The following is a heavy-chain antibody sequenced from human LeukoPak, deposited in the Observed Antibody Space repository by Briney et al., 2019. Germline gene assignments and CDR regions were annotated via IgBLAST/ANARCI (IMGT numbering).Heavy chain of an antibody. Sequence: GGSLRLSCAASGFTFSSYSMNWVRQAPGKGLEWVSSISSSSSYIYYADSVKGRFTISRDNAKNSLYLQMNSLRAGDTAVYYCARAEATAAAGIGYWGQGTLVTVSS. CDR3: ARAEATAAAGIGY. J-gene: IGHJ4*02. V-gene: IGHV3-21*01. CDR2: ISSSSSYI. D-gene: IGHD6-13*01. CDR1: GFTFSSYS.